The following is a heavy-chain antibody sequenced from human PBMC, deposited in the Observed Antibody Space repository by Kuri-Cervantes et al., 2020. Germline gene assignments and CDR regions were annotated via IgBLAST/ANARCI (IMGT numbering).Heavy chain of an antibody. CDR3: ARGVGKMVYAILGR. CDR2: ISSDGTFR. Sequence: LSLTCAAPGITFSPYYMHWVRQAPGKGLVWVSYISSDGTFRNYADSVKGRFTISRDNAKNSLYLQMNSLRAEDTALYYCARGVGKMVYAILGRWGQGTLVTVSS. D-gene: IGHD2-8*01. V-gene: IGHV3-74*01. J-gene: IGHJ4*02. CDR1: GITFSPYY.